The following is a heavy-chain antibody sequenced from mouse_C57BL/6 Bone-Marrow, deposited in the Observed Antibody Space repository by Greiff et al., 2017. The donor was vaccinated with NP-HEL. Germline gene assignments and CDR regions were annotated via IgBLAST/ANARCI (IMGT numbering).Heavy chain of an antibody. D-gene: IGHD3-2*02. V-gene: IGHV3-1*01. CDR3: ARMSSGYRDYYAMDY. Sequence: EVQRVESGPGMVKPSQSLSLTCTVTGYSITSGYDWHWIRHFPGNKLEWMGYISYSGSTNYNPSLKSRISITHDTSKNHFFLKLNSVTTEDTATYYCARMSSGYRDYYAMDYWGQGTSVTVSS. J-gene: IGHJ4*01. CDR2: ISYSGST. CDR1: GYSITSGYD.